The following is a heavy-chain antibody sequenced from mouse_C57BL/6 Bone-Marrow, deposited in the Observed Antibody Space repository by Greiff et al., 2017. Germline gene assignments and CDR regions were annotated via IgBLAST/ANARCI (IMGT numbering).Heavy chain of an antibody. CDR2: ISNGGGST. Sequence: EVMLVESGGGLVQPGGSLKLSCAASGFTFSDYYMYWVRQTPEKRLEWVAYISNGGGSTYYPDTVKGRFTISRDNAKNTLYLQMSRLKSEDPAMYYCARHGSYYGGYFDYWGQGTTLTVSS. CDR1: GFTFSDYY. CDR3: ARHGSYYGGYFDY. J-gene: IGHJ2*01. V-gene: IGHV5-12*01. D-gene: IGHD2-1*01.